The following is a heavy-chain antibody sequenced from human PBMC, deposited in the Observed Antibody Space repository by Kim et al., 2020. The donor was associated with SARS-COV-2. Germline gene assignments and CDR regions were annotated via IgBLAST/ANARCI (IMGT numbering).Heavy chain of an antibody. CDR1: GGSISSYY. V-gene: IGHV4-59*01. J-gene: IGHJ5*02. Sequence: SETLSLTCTVSGGSISSYYWSWIRQPPGKGLEWIGYIYYSGSTNYNPSLKSRVTISVDTSKNQFSLKLSSVTAADTAVYYCARELAVAAQNWFDPWGQGTLVTVSS. CDR2: IYYSGST. CDR3: ARELAVAAQNWFDP. D-gene: IGHD6-19*01.